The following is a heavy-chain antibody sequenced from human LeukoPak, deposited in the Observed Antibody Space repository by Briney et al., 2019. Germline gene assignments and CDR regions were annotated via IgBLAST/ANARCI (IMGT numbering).Heavy chain of an antibody. CDR3: AKRGVVIRVILVGFHKEAYYFDS. J-gene: IGHJ4*02. D-gene: IGHD3-22*01. CDR2: ISNSGGIK. CDR1: GFTFSNYG. Sequence: GGSLRLSCAASGFTFSNYGMSWVRQAPGEGLEWVAGISNSGGIKKYADSVKGRFTISRDNSKNTLYLQMNSLRAEDTAVYFCAKRGVVIRVILVGFHKEAYYFDSWGQGALVTVSS. V-gene: IGHV3-23*01.